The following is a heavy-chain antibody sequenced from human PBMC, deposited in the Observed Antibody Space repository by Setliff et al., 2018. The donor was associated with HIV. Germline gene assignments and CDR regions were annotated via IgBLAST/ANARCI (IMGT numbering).Heavy chain of an antibody. Sequence: PGGSLRLSCASSGFTFSTYAMSWVRQAPGKGLEWVSSISASGGSKYYADSVKGRFTISRDNSKNTPYLQMSSLRAEDAAVYYCARARPRQLVSSTPPYYFDYWGQGTLVTVPS. CDR2: ISASGGSK. J-gene: IGHJ4*02. CDR1: GFTFSTYA. V-gene: IGHV3-23*01. D-gene: IGHD6-13*01. CDR3: ARARPRQLVSSTPPYYFDY.